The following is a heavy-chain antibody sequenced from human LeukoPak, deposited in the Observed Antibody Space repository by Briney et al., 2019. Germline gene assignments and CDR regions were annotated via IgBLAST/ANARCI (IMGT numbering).Heavy chain of an antibody. D-gene: IGHD3-22*01. Sequence: SETLSLTCTVSGGSISSYYWSWIRQPPGKGLEWIGYIYYSGSTNYNPSLKSRVTISVDTSKNQFSLKLSSVTAADTAVYYCARLLTYYYDSSGYFNWFDPWGQGTPVTVSS. CDR2: IYYSGST. CDR3: ARLLTYYYDSSGYFNWFDP. J-gene: IGHJ5*02. V-gene: IGHV4-59*08. CDR1: GGSISSYY.